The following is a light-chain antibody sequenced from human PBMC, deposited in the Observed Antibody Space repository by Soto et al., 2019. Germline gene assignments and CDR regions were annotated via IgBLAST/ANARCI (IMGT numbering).Light chain of an antibody. Sequence: EIVLTQSPGTLSLSPGERATLTCRASQSVSSTYLAWYQQKPGQAPRILTYDASTRATGIPDRFSGSGSGTDFTLTISRMEPEDFAVYYCQQFGTSFPYTFGQGTKLDIK. J-gene: IGKJ2*01. CDR1: QSVSSTY. V-gene: IGKV3-20*01. CDR2: DAS. CDR3: QQFGTSFPYT.